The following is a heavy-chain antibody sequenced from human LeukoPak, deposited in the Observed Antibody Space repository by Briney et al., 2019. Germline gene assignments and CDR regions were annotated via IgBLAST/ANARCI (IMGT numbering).Heavy chain of an antibody. J-gene: IGHJ4*02. V-gene: IGHV3-30*03. D-gene: IGHD3-16*02. CDR1: GFTFSSYG. CDR3: ARVPHLDYDYVWGSYRVDY. CDR2: ISYDGSNK. Sequence: QPGRSLRLSWAASGFTFSSYGMHWVRQAPGKGLEWVAVISYDGSNKYYADSVKGRFTISRDNSKNTLYLQMNSLRAEDTAVYYCARVPHLDYDYVWGSYRVDYWGQGTLVTVSS.